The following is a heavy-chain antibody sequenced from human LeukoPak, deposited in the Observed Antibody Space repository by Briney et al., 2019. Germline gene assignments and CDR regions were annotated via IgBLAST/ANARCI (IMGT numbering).Heavy chain of an antibody. Sequence: GGSLRLSCAASGFTSSSYGMSWVRQAPGKGLEWVSAISGSGGSTYYADSVKGRFTISRDNSKNTLYLQMNSLRAEDTAVYYCAKGGYYYDSSGPNYFDYWGQGTLVTVSS. CDR3: AKGGYYYDSSGPNYFDY. CDR1: GFTSSSYG. D-gene: IGHD3-22*01. J-gene: IGHJ4*02. CDR2: ISGSGGST. V-gene: IGHV3-23*01.